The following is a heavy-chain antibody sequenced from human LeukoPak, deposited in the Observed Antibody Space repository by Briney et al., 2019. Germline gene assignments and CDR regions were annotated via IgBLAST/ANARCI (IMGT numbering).Heavy chain of an antibody. D-gene: IGHD1-14*01. J-gene: IGHJ4*02. CDR2: IYSGGST. CDR1: GFTVSNTY. CDR3: ARDENPSEN. V-gene: IGHV3-66*01. Sequence: PGGSLRLSCAASGFTVSNTYMSWVRQAPGKGLEWVSLIYSGGSTYYADSVKGRFTISRDNSMNTMFLQMNSLRAEDTAVYYCARDENPSENWGQGTLVTVSS.